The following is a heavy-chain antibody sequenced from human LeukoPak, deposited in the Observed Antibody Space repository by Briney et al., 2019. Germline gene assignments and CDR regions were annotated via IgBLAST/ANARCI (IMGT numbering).Heavy chain of an antibody. J-gene: IGHJ4*02. D-gene: IGHD3-10*01. CDR1: GGSISHYY. CDR2: IYYSDVA. Sequence: SETLSLTCTVSGGSISHYYWTWIRQPPGKGLEWIGYIYYSDVANYNPSLKSRVSISVDTSKNQFSLKLTSVTAADTAVYYCARDLVVPVGLTGSGSYCTDYWGQGTLVTVSS. CDR3: ARDLVVPVGLTGSGSYCTDY. V-gene: IGHV4-59*12.